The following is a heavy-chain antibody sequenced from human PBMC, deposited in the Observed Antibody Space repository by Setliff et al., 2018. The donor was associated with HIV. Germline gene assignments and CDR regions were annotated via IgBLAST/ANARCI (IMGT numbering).Heavy chain of an antibody. CDR1: GYRFIGHY. CDR2: INPETGDP. D-gene: IGHD3-16*01. CDR3: AKARSSSIMPLDY. V-gene: IGHV1-2*02. J-gene: IGHJ4*02. Sequence: ASVKVSCKTSGYRFIGHYLHWVRLAPGQGPEWVGWINPETGDPNYAQKFRGRVLMTRDTSITTAFLHVAKLTSDDTALYYCAKARSSSIMPLDYWGQGTLVTVS.